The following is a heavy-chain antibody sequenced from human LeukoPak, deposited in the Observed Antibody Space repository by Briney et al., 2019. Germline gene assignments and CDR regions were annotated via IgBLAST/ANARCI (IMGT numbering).Heavy chain of an antibody. CDR2: IDYSGST. CDR1: GVSISSSSYY. CDR3: ARSRINMVRGVINCFDY. V-gene: IGHV4-39*01. J-gene: IGHJ4*02. Sequence: SETLSLTCTVSGVSISSSSYYWGWIRHPPGKGLEWIVRIDYSGSTYYNPSLKSRVTISIDTYKSQFYLKLSSVTAPDTAVYYCARSRINMVRGVINCFDYWGQGTLVTVSS. D-gene: IGHD3-10*01.